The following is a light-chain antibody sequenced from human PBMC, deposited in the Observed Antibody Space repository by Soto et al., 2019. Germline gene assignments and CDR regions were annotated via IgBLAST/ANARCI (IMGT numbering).Light chain of an antibody. CDR1: QNVASNY. CDR2: GAS. Sequence: ESVLTQSPGTLSLSLGERATLSCRASQNVASNYLAWYQQIPGQAPRLLIYGASSRATGIPDRFSASGSGTDFTLTISRLEPEDSAVYYCHYYGPSLLAFGPGIKVDIK. J-gene: IGKJ3*01. V-gene: IGKV3-20*01. CDR3: HYYGPSLLA.